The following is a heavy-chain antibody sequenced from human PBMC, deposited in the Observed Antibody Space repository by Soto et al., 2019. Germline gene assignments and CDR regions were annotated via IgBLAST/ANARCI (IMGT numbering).Heavy chain of an antibody. Sequence: SQTLSLTCGISGDSVSSTRAAWNWIRQSPSRGLEWLGRTYYRSKWYNDYAVSVKSRITINPDTSKNQFSLQLNSVTPEDTAVYYCAGAVDTEMVTSPAWFDSWGQGTLVTVSS. V-gene: IGHV6-1*01. D-gene: IGHD5-18*01. CDR1: GDSVSSTRAA. J-gene: IGHJ5*01. CDR3: AGAVDTEMVTSPAWFDS. CDR2: TYYRSKWYN.